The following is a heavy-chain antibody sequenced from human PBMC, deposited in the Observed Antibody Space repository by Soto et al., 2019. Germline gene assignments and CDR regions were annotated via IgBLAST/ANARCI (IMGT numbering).Heavy chain of an antibody. Sequence: VHLVESGGGMVKPGGSLRLSCAVSGFTFSSCTMNWVRQAPGKGLEWVSSISPSSGHIYYADSVKGRFTISRDNAKNLLFLQMNSLRGEDTAVYYCSGCSGGACHKNYGMDVWGQGTTVTVSS. D-gene: IGHD2-15*01. CDR2: ISPSSGHI. J-gene: IGHJ6*02. CDR3: SGCSGGACHKNYGMDV. CDR1: GFTFSSCT. V-gene: IGHV3-21*06.